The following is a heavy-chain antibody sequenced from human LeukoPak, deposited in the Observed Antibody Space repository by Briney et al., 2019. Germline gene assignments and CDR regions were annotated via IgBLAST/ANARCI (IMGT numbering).Heavy chain of an antibody. Sequence: PGGSLRLSCAASGFTFNIHAMSWVRQAPGKGLEWVSGISSSGASTYYADSVKGRFTISRDNSKNTLYLQMNSLRAEDTAGYYCARDGRYCIITSCYGYYGMDVWGQGTTITVTS. V-gene: IGHV3-23*01. CDR3: ARDGRYCIITSCYGYYGMDV. J-gene: IGHJ6*02. CDR1: GFTFNIHA. CDR2: ISSSGAST. D-gene: IGHD2-2*01.